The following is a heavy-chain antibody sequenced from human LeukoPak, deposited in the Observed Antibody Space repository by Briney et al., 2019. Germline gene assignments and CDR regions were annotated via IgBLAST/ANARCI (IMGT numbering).Heavy chain of an antibody. CDR1: GGSISSSSYY. CDR3: ARGVI. Sequence: PSETLSLTCTVSGGSISSSSYYWSWIRQPPGKGLEWIGYIYYSGSTNYNPSLKSRVTISVDTSKNQFSLKLSSVTAADTAVYYCARGVIWGQGTMVTVSS. CDR2: IYYSGST. J-gene: IGHJ3*02. V-gene: IGHV4-61*01.